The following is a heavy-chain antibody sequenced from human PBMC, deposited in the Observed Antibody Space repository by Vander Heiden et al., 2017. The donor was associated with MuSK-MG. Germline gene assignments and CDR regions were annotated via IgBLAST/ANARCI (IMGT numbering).Heavy chain of an antibody. CDR1: GFTVSNHA. J-gene: IGHJ3*02. CDR3: AKSKGATARYSAFDT. Sequence: QLVESGGGLVQPGRSLRLSCSASGFTVSNHAMCWVRQAPGRGLEWVSGIGWNSATIYYADSGMGRFTISRDNAKNSRFLQMNSVRDKDMSSYYCAKSKGATARYSAFDTGDQGTIVPVS. V-gene: IGHV3-9*03. CDR2: IGWNSATI. D-gene: IGHD1-26*01.